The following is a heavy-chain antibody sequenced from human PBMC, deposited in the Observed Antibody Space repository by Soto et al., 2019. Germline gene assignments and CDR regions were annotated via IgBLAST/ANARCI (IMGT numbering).Heavy chain of an antibody. CDR2: IHLNSGGT. CDR1: GYTFTGYY. Sequence: ASVKVSCKASGYTFTGYYVHWVRQAPGHGLEWLGWIHLNSGGTNYAQSFQGRVTMTRDMSVSTVYMEMTGLSSDDTAVYYCARALIRFLDWIPENYYYGMDVWGQGTTVTVSS. D-gene: IGHD3-3*01. J-gene: IGHJ6*02. CDR3: ARALIRFLDWIPENYYYGMDV. V-gene: IGHV1-2*02.